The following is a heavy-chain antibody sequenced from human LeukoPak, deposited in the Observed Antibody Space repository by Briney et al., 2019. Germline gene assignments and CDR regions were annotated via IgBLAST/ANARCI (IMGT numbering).Heavy chain of an antibody. Sequence: GGSLRLSCAASGFTFDDYAMHWVRQAPGKGLEWVSGIGWNSGGIVYADSVKGRFTISRDNAKNSLYLQMNSLRAEDTALYYCARSSSWTEGSVEFDYWGQGTLVTVSS. CDR1: GFTFDDYA. CDR2: IGWNSGGI. D-gene: IGHD6-13*01. J-gene: IGHJ4*02. V-gene: IGHV3-9*01. CDR3: ARSSSWTEGSVEFDY.